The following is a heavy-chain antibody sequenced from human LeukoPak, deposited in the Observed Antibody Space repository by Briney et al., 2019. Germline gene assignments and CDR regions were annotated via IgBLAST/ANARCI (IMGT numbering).Heavy chain of an antibody. Sequence: AASVKVTCKASGGTFSSYAISWVRQAPGQGLEWMGRIIPILGIANYAQKFQGRVTITADKSTSTAYMELSSLRSEDTAVYYCARVPVENYYYYGMDVWGQGTTVTVSS. CDR3: ARVPVENYYYYGMDV. CDR1: GGTFSSYA. J-gene: IGHJ6*02. D-gene: IGHD2-15*01. CDR2: IIPILGIA. V-gene: IGHV1-69*04.